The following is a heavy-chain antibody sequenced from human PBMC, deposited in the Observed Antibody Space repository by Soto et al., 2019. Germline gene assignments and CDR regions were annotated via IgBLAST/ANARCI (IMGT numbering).Heavy chain of an antibody. CDR2: ISWNSGSI. Sequence: EVQLVESGGGLVQPGRSLRLSCTASGFTFDDNAMHWVRQAPGKGLEWVSGISWNSGSIGYADSVKGRFTISRDNAKNSLYLQMNSLRAEDTGLYYCARSTVVIVAAYFDYWGQGTLVTVSS. CDR3: ARSTVVIVAAYFDY. V-gene: IGHV3-9*01. J-gene: IGHJ4*02. D-gene: IGHD2-15*01. CDR1: GFTFDDNA.